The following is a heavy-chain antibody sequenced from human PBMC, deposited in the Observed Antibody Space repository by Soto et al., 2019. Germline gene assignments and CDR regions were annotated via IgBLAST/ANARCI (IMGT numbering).Heavy chain of an antibody. D-gene: IGHD3-10*01. CDR2: ISGSGGST. Sequence: GGSLRLSCAASGFTFSSYAMSWVRQAPGKGLEWVSAISGSGGSTYYADSVKGRFTISRDNSKNTPYLQMNSLRAEDTAVYYCAKEGPMVRGASINYFDYWGQGTLVTVSS. CDR1: GFTFSSYA. V-gene: IGHV3-23*01. J-gene: IGHJ4*02. CDR3: AKEGPMVRGASINYFDY.